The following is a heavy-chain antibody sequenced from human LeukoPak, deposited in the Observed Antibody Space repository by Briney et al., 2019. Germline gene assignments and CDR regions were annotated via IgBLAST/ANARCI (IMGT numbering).Heavy chain of an antibody. V-gene: IGHV3-7*01. CDR1: RFTFSSYW. CDR2: IKQDGSEK. Sequence: GGSLRLSCAASRFTFSSYWMSWVRQAPGKGLEWVANIKQDGSEKYYVDSVKGRFTISRDNAKNSLYLQMNSLRAEDTAVYYCASWSGAVDAFDIWGQGTMVTVSS. D-gene: IGHD3-3*01. CDR3: ASWSGAVDAFDI. J-gene: IGHJ3*02.